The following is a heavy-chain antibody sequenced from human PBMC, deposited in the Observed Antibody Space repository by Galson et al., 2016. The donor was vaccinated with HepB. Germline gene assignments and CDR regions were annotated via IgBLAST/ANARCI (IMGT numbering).Heavy chain of an antibody. Sequence: SETLSLTCTVSGGSIRGSIYYWGWIRQPPGKGLEWIGSNYHSGNTYYSTSLSPSLKSRVTISVDTSKNQFSLKLRSVTAADTAVYYCASHDDSDWDYWGQGTLVTVSP. V-gene: IGHV4-39*01. CDR3: ASHDDSDWDY. D-gene: IGHD3-9*01. CDR2: NYHSGNT. CDR1: GGSIRGSIYY. J-gene: IGHJ4*02.